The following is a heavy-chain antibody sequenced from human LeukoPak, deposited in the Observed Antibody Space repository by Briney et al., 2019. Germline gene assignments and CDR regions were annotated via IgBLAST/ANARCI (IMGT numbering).Heavy chain of an antibody. D-gene: IGHD3-22*01. CDR3: AKDQGSITMTY. CDR1: GFTFSSYG. J-gene: IGHJ4*02. Sequence: GRSLRLSCAASGFTFSSYGMHWVRQAPGKGLECVDADSVKGRFTISRDNSKNTLYLQMNSLRAEDTAVHYCAKDQGSITMTYWGQGTLVTVSS. V-gene: IGHV3-30*18.